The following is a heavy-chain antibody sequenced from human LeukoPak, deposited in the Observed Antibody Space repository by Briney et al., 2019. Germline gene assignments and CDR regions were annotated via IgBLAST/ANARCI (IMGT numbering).Heavy chain of an antibody. CDR1: GGSISSGSYY. Sequence: SQTLSLTCTVSGGSISSGSYYWSWIRQPPGKGLEWIGYIYYSGSTNYNPSLKSRVTISVDTSKNQFSLKLSSVTAADTAVYYCARDRGDSSSWYWYYYGMDVWGQGTTVTVSS. V-gene: IGHV4-61*01. CDR2: IYYSGST. D-gene: IGHD6-13*01. J-gene: IGHJ6*02. CDR3: ARDRGDSSSWYWYYYGMDV.